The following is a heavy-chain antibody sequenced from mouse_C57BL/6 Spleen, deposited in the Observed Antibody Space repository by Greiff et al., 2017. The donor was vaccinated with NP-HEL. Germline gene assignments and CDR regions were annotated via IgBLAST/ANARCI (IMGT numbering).Heavy chain of an antibody. V-gene: IGHV1-66*01. CDR2: IYPGSGNT. D-gene: IGHD2-2*01. Sequence: VQLQQSGPELVKPGASVKISCKASGYSFTSYYIHWAKQRPGQGLEWIGWIYPGSGNTKYNEKFKGKATLTADTSSSTAYMQLSSLTSEDSAVYYCARWGYDAGFAYWGQGTLVTVSA. CDR3: ARWGYDAGFAY. J-gene: IGHJ3*01. CDR1: GYSFTSYY.